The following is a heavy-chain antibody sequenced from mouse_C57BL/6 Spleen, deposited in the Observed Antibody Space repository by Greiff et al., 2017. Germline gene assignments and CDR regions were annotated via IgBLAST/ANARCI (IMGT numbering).Heavy chain of an antibody. D-gene: IGHD2-5*01. J-gene: IGHJ4*01. V-gene: IGHV1-76*01. CDR3: ARTYYSNYVFYAMDY. CDR1: GYTFTDYY. CDR2: LYPGSGNT. Sequence: QVQLQQSGAELVRPGASVKLSCKASGYTFTDYYINWVKQRPGQGLEWIARLYPGSGNTYYNEKFTGKATLTAEKSSSTAYMQLSSLTSEDSAVYFCARTYYSNYVFYAMDYWGQGTSVTVSS.